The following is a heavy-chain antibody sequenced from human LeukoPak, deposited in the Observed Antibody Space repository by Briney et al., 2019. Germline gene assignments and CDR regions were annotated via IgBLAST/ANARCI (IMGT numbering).Heavy chain of an antibody. CDR1: GFPFGDYA. Sequence: PGRSLRLSCTTSGFPFGDYAVSWVRQAPGKGLEWVALIRSKLYGATIEYAASVRGRFFVSRDDRKSSSSLQMNSLRAEDTAVYYCARAVDDYVWGSYRPPGHWGQGTLVTVSS. D-gene: IGHD3-16*02. J-gene: IGHJ4*02. CDR3: ARAVDDYVWGSYRPPGH. V-gene: IGHV3-49*04. CDR2: IRSKLYGATI.